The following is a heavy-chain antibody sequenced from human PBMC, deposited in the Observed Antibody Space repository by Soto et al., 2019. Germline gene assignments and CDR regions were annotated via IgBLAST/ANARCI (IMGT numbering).Heavy chain of an antibody. CDR3: ARVSGIYYYGMAV. CDR1: DGSCSGYD. J-gene: IGHJ6*02. CDR2: INHSGST. D-gene: IGHD3-10*01. V-gene: IGHV4-34*01. Sequence: PSETLSLSCAVYDGSCSGYDWSWVGQPPGKGLEWIGEINHSGSTNYNPSLKSRVTISVDTSKNQFSLKLSSVTAADTAVYYCARVSGIYYYGMAVWAQGTTVPVSS.